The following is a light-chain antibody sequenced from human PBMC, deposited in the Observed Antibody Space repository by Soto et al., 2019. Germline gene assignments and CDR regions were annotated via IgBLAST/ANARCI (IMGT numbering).Light chain of an antibody. CDR3: QQYARPPYA. CDR2: DAS. CDR1: QRISNSY. V-gene: IGKV3-20*01. J-gene: IGKJ2*01. Sequence: EIVLTQSPATMSLSPGESATLSCRASQRISNSYLAWYQQKPGQAPRLLLYDASSRATGIPDRVSGSGSGTDFTLTISRLEPEDFAVYYCQQYARPPYAFGQGTKVDIK.